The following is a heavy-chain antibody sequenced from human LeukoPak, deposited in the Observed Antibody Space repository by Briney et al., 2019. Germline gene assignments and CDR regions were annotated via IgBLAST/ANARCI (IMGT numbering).Heavy chain of an antibody. J-gene: IGHJ4*02. CDR1: GFTFDDYA. Sequence: GGSLRLSCAASGFTFDDYAMHWVRQAPGKGLEWVSGISWNSGSIGYADSAKGRFTISRDNAKNSLYLQMNSLRAEDTALYYCAKGGRDGYNYYFDYWGQGTLVTVSS. CDR2: ISWNSGSI. CDR3: AKGGRDGYNYYFDY. V-gene: IGHV3-9*01. D-gene: IGHD5-24*01.